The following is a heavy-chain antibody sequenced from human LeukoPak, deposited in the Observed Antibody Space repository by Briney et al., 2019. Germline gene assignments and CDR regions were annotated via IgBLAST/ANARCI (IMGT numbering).Heavy chain of an antibody. J-gene: IGHJ4*02. V-gene: IGHV4-39*01. CDR3: ARLGSYSSGWYY. Sequence: SETLSLTCTVSGGSISSSSYYWGWIRQPPGKGLEWIGSIYYSGSTYYNPSLKSRVTISVDTSKNQFSLKLSSVTAADTAVYYCARLGSYSSGWYYLGQGTLVTVSS. D-gene: IGHD6-19*01. CDR2: IYYSGST. CDR1: GGSISSSSYY.